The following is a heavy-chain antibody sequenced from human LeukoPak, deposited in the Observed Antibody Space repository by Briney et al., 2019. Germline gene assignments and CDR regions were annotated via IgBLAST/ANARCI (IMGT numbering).Heavy chain of an antibody. V-gene: IGHV3-48*03. J-gene: IGHJ1*01. D-gene: IGHD3-22*01. CDR2: ISSSGSTI. CDR3: ARGAHYYDSSGYFYFQH. CDR1: GFTFSSYE. Sequence: GGSLRLSCAASGFTFSSYEMNWVRQAPGKGLEGVSYISSSGSTIYYADSVKGRFTISRDNAKNSLYLQMNSLRAEDTAVYYCARGAHYYDSSGYFYFQHWGQGTLVTVSS.